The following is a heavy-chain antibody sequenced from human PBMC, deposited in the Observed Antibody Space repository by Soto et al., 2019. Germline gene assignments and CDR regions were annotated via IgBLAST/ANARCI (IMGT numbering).Heavy chain of an antibody. CDR3: AKPHTGNDAFDI. J-gene: IGHJ3*02. Sequence: EVQLVESGGGLVQPGGSLRLSCAASGFTFSSYWMTWVRQVPGKGLEWVAYINPDGSAKSYASSVKGRFTLSRDNAKNSLYLQMNSLRAEDTAIYYCAKPHTGNDAFDIWGQGTMVTVSS. CDR2: INPDGSAK. D-gene: IGHD4-4*01. V-gene: IGHV3-7*01. CDR1: GFTFSSYW.